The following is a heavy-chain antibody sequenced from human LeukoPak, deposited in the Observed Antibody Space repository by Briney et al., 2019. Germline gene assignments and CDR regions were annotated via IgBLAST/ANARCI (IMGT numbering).Heavy chain of an antibody. D-gene: IGHD2-2*01. J-gene: IGHJ4*02. Sequence: PSETLSLTCTVSGGSISSSSYYWGWIRQPPGKGLEWIGSIYYSGSTYYNPSLKSRVTISVDTSKNQFSLKLSSVTAADTAVYYCARGDDSTPVDYWGQGTLVTVSS. CDR1: GGSISSSSYY. CDR2: IYYSGST. V-gene: IGHV4-39*07. CDR3: ARGDDSTPVDY.